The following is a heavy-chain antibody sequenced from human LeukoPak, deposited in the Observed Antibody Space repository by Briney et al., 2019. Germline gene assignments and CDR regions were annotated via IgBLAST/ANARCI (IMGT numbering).Heavy chain of an antibody. CDR2: IYTSGST. J-gene: IGHJ4*02. Sequence: PSETLSLTCTVSGGSISSYYGSWIRQPAGKGLEWIGRIYTSGSTNYNPSLKSRVTMSVDTSKNQFSLKVSSVTAADTAVYYCARRNSIAVAGTYFDSWGQGTLVTVSS. D-gene: IGHD6-19*01. V-gene: IGHV4-4*07. CDR3: ARRNSIAVAGTYFDS. CDR1: GGSISSYY.